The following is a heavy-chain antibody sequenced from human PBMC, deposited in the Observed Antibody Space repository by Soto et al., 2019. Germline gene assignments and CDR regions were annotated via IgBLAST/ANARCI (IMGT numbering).Heavy chain of an antibody. CDR2: VNHSGDT. V-gene: IGHV4-34*01. CDR3: ARVQYNWNYGAFDI. J-gene: IGHJ3*02. Sequence: SETLSLTCAVDGGSFSGYYWRWIRQPPGKRLEWIGEVNHSGDTNYNPSLKSRVTVSADTSKNQFSLNLRSVTAADTAVYYCARVQYNWNYGAFDIWGQGTMVTVSS. CDR1: GGSFSGYY. D-gene: IGHD1-7*01.